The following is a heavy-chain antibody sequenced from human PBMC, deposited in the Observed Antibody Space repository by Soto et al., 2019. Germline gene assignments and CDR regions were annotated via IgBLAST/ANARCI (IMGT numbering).Heavy chain of an antibody. V-gene: IGHV1-69*13. J-gene: IGHJ4*02. CDR3: ARERGYSSGLDY. CDR2: IIPIFGTA. CDR1: GGTFSSYA. D-gene: IGHD5-18*01. Sequence: SVKVSCKASGGTFSSYAISWVRQAPGQGLEWMGGIIPIFGTANYAQKFQGRVTITADESTSTAYMELSSLRSEDTAVYYCARERGYSSGLDYWGQGTLVTVSS.